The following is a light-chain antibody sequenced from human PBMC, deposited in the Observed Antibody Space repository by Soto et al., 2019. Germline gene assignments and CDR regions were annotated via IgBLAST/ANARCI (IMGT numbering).Light chain of an antibody. CDR2: DAS. J-gene: IGKJ4*01. CDR3: QQRSNWPSLT. V-gene: IGKV3-11*01. CDR1: QSVSGD. Sequence: EIVLTQSPDTLSLSPGERATLSCRASQSVSGDLGWYQQKTGQAPRLLIYDASNRAYGVPARFRGSGSGTNFTIPIASLEPDDFAVYYCQQRSNWPSLTFGEGTRVELK.